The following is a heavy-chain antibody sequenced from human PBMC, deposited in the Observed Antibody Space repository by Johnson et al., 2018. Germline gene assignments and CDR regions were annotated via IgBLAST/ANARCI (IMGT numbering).Heavy chain of an antibody. CDR2: ISYDGSNK. D-gene: IGHD1-26*01. CDR1: GFTFSSYG. Sequence: VQLVESGGGVVQPGRSLRLSCAASGFTFSSYGMHWVRQAPGKGLEWVAVISYDGSNKYYADSVKGRFTISRDNSKNTLYLQMNSLRAEDTAVYYCAKDQSPEVGVDPFDIWGQGPMVTVSS. J-gene: IGHJ3*02. V-gene: IGHV3-30*18. CDR3: AKDQSPEVGVDPFDI.